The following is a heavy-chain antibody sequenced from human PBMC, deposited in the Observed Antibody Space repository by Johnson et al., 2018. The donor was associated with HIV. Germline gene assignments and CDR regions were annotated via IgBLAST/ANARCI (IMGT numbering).Heavy chain of an antibody. CDR2: INWHGGRP. V-gene: IGHV3-20*03. CDR3: AKAMGGWLLAHAFDI. Sequence: VQPAESGGGVPRPGASLTLPSAASGFTFDDYGMSWVRQAPGKGLEWVSRINWHGGRPAYGVSVKGRFAISKDNSKNTLYLQMNSLRAEDTALYYCAKAMGGWLLAHAFDIWGQGTMVTISS. J-gene: IGHJ3*02. D-gene: IGHD3-22*01. CDR1: GFTFDDYG.